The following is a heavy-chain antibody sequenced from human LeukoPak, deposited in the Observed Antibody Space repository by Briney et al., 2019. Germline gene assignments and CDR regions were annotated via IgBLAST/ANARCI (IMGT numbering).Heavy chain of an antibody. CDR3: ARSGLDAGSCDY. CDR1: GFTFSSYS. CDR2: ISSSSSYI. J-gene: IGHJ4*02. Sequence: PGGSLRLPCAASGFTFSSYSMNWVRQAPGKGLEWVSSISSSSSYIYHADSVKGRFTISRDNAKNSLYLQMNSLRAEDTAVYYCARSGLDAGSCDYWGQGTLVTVSS. D-gene: IGHD6-19*01. V-gene: IGHV3-21*01.